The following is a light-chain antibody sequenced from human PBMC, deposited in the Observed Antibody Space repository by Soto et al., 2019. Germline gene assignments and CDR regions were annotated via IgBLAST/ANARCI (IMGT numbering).Light chain of an antibody. Sequence: DIVMTQSPLSLPVTPGEPASISCRSSQSLLHSDGYNYLDWYVQKPGQSPRLLIYLGSKRASGIPDRSSGRGSGTDFKLKLSRVEADGVGVYYCMQGLQTLPTFGPGTKVDIK. V-gene: IGKV2-28*01. CDR1: QSLLHSDGYNY. CDR3: MQGLQTLPT. CDR2: LGS. J-gene: IGKJ3*01.